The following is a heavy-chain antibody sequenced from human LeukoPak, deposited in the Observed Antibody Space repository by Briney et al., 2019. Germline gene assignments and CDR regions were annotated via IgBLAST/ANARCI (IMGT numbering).Heavy chain of an antibody. CDR1: GFTFSSYG. CDR2: IWSDERNK. V-gene: IGHV3-33*08. Sequence: GGSLRLSCAVSGFTFSSYGMHWVRQAPGKGLEWVALIWSDERNKYYADSVKGQFTISRDNSKNTLYLQMNSLRAEDTAVYYCARDYGGDAGLDYWGQGTLVTVSS. CDR3: ARDYGGDAGLDY. D-gene: IGHD4-23*01. J-gene: IGHJ4*02.